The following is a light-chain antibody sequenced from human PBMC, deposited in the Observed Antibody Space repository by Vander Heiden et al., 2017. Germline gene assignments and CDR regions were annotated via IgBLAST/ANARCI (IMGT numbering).Light chain of an antibody. Sequence: DIQFTQSPSTLSASVGDRVTITCRASQSRSRWVAWYQQKPGKAPKLLIYKASSLESGVPSRFSGSGAGKEFTLTINSLQPDDVATYCCQQDNSYPYTFGQGTKVEIK. CDR2: KAS. CDR1: QSRSRW. CDR3: QQDNSYPYT. V-gene: IGKV1-5*03. J-gene: IGKJ2*01.